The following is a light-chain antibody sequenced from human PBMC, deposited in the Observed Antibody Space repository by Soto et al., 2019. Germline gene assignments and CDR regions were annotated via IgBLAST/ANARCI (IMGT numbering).Light chain of an antibody. CDR3: QTCGTGIRV. CDR2: LNSDGSH. CDR1: SGHSSYA. V-gene: IGLV4-69*01. J-gene: IGLJ2*01. Sequence: QPVLTQSPSASASLGASVKLTCTLSSGHSSYAIAWLQQQPEKGPRYLMKLNSDGSHNKGDGIPDRFSGSSSGAERYLTISCLQAEDEADYYGQTCGTGIRVFGGGTKLTVL.